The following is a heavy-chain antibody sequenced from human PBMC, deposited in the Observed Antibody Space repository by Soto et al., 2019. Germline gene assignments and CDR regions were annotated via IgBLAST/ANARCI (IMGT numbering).Heavy chain of an antibody. Sequence: GASVKVSCKASGYTFTSYDINWGRQATGQGLEWMGWMNPNSGNTGYAQKFQGRVTMTRDTSISTAYMELSSLRSEDTAVYYCARGVGLPGHLDIWGQGTMVTVSS. CDR3: ARGVGLPGHLDI. V-gene: IGHV1-8*01. CDR1: GYTFTSYD. CDR2: MNPNSGNT. J-gene: IGHJ3*02. D-gene: IGHD1-26*01.